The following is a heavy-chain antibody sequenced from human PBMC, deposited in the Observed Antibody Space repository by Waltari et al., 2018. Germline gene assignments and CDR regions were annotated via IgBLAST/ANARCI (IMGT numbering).Heavy chain of an antibody. V-gene: IGHV1-69*12. D-gene: IGHD3-10*01. Sequence: QVQLVQSGAEVKKPGSSVKVSCKASGGTFGSYAISWVRQAPGQGLEWMGGINPMFGRTNYPQKFQDRVKITADESTSIAYMELSGLRFEDTAVYFCARGGGRGGSFSFHMDVWGKGTTVTISS. CDR3: ARGGGRGGSFSFHMDV. J-gene: IGHJ6*03. CDR1: GGTFGSYA. CDR2: INPMFGRT.